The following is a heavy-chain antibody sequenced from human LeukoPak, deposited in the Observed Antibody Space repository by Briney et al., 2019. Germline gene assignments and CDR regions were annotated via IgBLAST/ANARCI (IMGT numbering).Heavy chain of an antibody. J-gene: IGHJ4*02. CDR3: ARLGWATAPLDY. CDR1: GFTFSDYY. V-gene: IGHV3-11*06. CDR2: ISSSSSYT. Sequence: AGGSLRLSCAASGFTFSDYYMSWIRQAPGKGLEWVSYISSSSSYTSYADSVKGRFTISRDNAKNSLYLQMNSLRAEDTAVYYCARLGWATAPLDYWGQGTLVTASS. D-gene: IGHD5-12*01.